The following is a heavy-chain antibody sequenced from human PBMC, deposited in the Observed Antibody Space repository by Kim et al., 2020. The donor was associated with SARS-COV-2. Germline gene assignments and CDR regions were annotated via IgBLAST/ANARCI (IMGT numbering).Heavy chain of an antibody. CDR3: VRGASNGFDP. Sequence: GGSLRLSCAASGFTFSNYDMHWVRQARGKGLEWVSGIGTGVDIYYLDSVRGRFTMSRENVKNSLYLQMNDLRAGDTAIYYCVRGASNGFDPWGQGTLVTVSS. CDR2: IGTGVDI. V-gene: IGHV3-13*04. CDR1: GFTFSNYD. D-gene: IGHD3-10*01. J-gene: IGHJ5*02.